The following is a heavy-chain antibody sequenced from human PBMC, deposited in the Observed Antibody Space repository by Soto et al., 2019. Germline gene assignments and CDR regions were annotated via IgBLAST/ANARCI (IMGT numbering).Heavy chain of an antibody. CDR3: ARIATVEMATISFMDV. D-gene: IGHD5-12*01. V-gene: IGHV3-23*01. J-gene: IGHJ6*02. CDR1: GFTFSSYA. Sequence: PGGSLRLSCAASGFTFSSYAMSWVRQAPGKGLEWVSAISGSGGSKYYADSVKGRFTISRDNSKNTLYLQMNSLRAEDTAVYYCARIATVEMATISFMDVWGQGTTVTVSS. CDR2: ISGSGGSK.